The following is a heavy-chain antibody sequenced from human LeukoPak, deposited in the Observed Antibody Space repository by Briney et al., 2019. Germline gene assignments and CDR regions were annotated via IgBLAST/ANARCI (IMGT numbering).Heavy chain of an antibody. CDR3: ARHYDILTGYPPFDY. V-gene: IGHV4-39*01. CDR2: IYYSGST. J-gene: IGHJ4*02. D-gene: IGHD3-9*01. Sequence: PSETLSLTCTVYGGSISSSSYYWGWIRQPPGKGLEWIGSIYYSGSTYYNPSLKSRVTISVDTSKNQFSLKLSSVTAADTAVYYCARHYDILTGYPPFDYWGQGTLVTVSS. CDR1: GGSISSSSYY.